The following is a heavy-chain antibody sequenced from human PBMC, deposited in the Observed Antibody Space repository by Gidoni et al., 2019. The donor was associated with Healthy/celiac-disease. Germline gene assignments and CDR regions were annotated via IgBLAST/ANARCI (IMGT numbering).Heavy chain of an antibody. CDR1: GFPFSSYA. D-gene: IGHD3-10*01. J-gene: IGHJ3*02. CDR2: ISYDGSNK. V-gene: IGHV3-30-3*01. CDR3: ARDRAVLLWFGESYAFDI. Sequence: QVQLVESGGGVVQPGGSLRLSCAASGFPFSSYAMHWVRQAPGKGLEWVAVISYDGSNKYYADSVKGRFTISRDNSKNTLYLQMNSLRAEDTAVYYCARDRAVLLWFGESYAFDIWGQGTMVTVSS.